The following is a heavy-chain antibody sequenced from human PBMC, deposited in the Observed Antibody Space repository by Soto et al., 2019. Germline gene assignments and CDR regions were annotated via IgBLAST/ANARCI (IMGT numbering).Heavy chain of an antibody. V-gene: IGHV4-59*08. CDR1: GGSISSYY. J-gene: IGHJ3*02. CDR3: ARRQGDDAFDI. D-gene: IGHD2-21*02. CDR2: IYYSGST. Sequence: PSETLSLTCTVSGGSISSYYWSWIRQPPGKGLGWIGYIYYSGSTNYNPSLKSRVTISVDTSKNQFSLKLSSVTAADTAVYYCARRQGDDAFDIWGQGTMVTVSS.